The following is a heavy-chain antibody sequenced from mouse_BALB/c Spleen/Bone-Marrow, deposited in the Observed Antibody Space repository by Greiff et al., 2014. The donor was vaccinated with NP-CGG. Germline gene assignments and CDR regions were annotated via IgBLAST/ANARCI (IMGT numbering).Heavy chain of an antibody. Sequence: LEESGPELVKPGASVRISCKASGYTFTSYCIHWVKQRPGQGLEWIGWIYPGNVNTKYNEKFKGKATLTADKSSSTAYMQLSSLTSEDSAVYFCARDTMDYWGQGTSVTVSS. CDR1: GYTFTSYC. J-gene: IGHJ4*01. CDR3: ARDTMDY. V-gene: IGHV1S56*01. CDR2: IYPGNVNT.